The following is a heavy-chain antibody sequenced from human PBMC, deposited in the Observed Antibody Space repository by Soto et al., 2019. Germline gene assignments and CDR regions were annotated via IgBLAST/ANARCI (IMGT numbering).Heavy chain of an antibody. J-gene: IGHJ4*02. Sequence: GGSLRLSCAASGFTFSSYGMHWVRQAPGKGLEWVAVISYDGSNKYYADSVKGRFTISRDNSKNTLYLQMNSLRAEDTAVYYCAKDPKMATILYYFDYWGQGTLVTVSS. V-gene: IGHV3-30*18. CDR1: GFTFSSYG. D-gene: IGHD5-12*01. CDR2: ISYDGSNK. CDR3: AKDPKMATILYYFDY.